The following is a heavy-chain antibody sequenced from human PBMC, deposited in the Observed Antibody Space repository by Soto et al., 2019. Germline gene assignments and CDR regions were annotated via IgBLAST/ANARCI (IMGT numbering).Heavy chain of an antibody. CDR1: GFTSDDHG. V-gene: IGHV3-9*02. D-gene: IGHD3-16*01. J-gene: IGHJ4*02. CDR2: IILSSGHI. Sequence: EVQLVESGGGLVQPGRSLRLSCAASGFTSDDHGMHWVRQAPGKGLEWVSGIILSSGHIDYADSVKGRFTISRDNAKNSLYLQMNILRTEDTALYYCIKDIEAGGVGCWGQGTLVTVSS. CDR3: IKDIEAGGVGC.